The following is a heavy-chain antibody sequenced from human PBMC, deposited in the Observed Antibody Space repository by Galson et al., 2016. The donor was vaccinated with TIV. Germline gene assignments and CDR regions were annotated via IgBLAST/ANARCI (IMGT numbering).Heavy chain of an antibody. V-gene: IGHV3-21*01. Sequence: LRLSCAASGFPFSGHSMNWVRQAPGKGLEWVSSISNSGDYIYYSDSMKGRFTISRDNAKKSLYLQMHSLRAEDTAVYYCARIIGYWVGYYTMDVWAKGPRSPSP. D-gene: IGHD2-8*02. CDR1: GFPFSGHS. CDR2: ISNSGDYI. J-gene: IGHJ6*02. CDR3: ARIIGYWVGYYTMDV.